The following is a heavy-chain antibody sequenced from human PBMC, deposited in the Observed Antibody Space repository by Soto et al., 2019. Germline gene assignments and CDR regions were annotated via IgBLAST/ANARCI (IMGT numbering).Heavy chain of an antibody. CDR3: ARGGNWNEIRYYYYYYYGMDV. CDR1: GGTFSSYA. D-gene: IGHD1-1*01. V-gene: IGHV1-69*01. CDR2: IIPIFGTA. Sequence: QVQLVQSGAEVKKPGSSVKVSCKASGGTFSSYAISWVRQAPGQGLEWMGGIIPIFGTANYAQKFQGRVTITADESTSTADMELNSLRSEDTAVYYCARGGNWNEIRYYYYYYYGMDVWGQGTTVTVSS. J-gene: IGHJ6*02.